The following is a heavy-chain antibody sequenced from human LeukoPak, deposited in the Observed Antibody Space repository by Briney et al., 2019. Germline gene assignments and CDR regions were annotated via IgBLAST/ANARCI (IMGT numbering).Heavy chain of an antibody. J-gene: IGHJ4*02. V-gene: IGHV1-2*02. CDR1: GYTFTGYY. CDR3: ATGGETYYYDSSGYSYFDY. D-gene: IGHD3-22*01. Sequence: ASVKVSCKASGYTFTGYYMHWVRQAPGQGVEWMGWINPNSGGTNYAQKFQGRVTMTRDTSISTAYIELSRLRSDDTAVYYRATGGETYYYDSSGYSYFDYWGQGTLVTVSS. CDR2: INPNSGGT.